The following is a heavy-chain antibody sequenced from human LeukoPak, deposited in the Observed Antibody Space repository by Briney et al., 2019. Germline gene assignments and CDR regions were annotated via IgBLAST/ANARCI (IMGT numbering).Heavy chain of an antibody. D-gene: IGHD5-18*01. Sequence: GGSLRLSCAASGFTFTTYWMHWVRQAPGKGLVWVSHINSDGSITSYADSVKGRFTISRDNTKNTLYLQMNSLRAEDTAVYYCARDAVDTANAVWGQGTTVTVSS. J-gene: IGHJ6*02. V-gene: IGHV3-74*01. CDR3: ARDAVDTANAV. CDR2: INSDGSIT. CDR1: GFTFTTYW.